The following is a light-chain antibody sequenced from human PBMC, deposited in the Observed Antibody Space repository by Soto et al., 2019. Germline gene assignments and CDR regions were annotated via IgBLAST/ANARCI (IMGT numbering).Light chain of an antibody. CDR3: QHSYSSPT. J-gene: IGKJ2*01. Sequence: DIPMTQSPSSLSASVGDRATITCRASQNIFTYLTWYQQRPGKAPNLLIYAASNLQSGFPSRFSGSGSGTDFTLTISRLQPEDFATYYCQHSYSSPTFGQGTKLEIK. CDR2: AAS. CDR1: QNIFTY. V-gene: IGKV1-39*01.